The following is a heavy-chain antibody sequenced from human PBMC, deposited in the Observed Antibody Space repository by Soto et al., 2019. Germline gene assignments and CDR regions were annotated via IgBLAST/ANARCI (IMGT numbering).Heavy chain of an antibody. V-gene: IGHV1-69*01. CDR2: IVPLFNTT. CDR1: GGTFSSYA. J-gene: IGHJ4*02. CDR3: ARAPIDVVYSETSGFYEAVYFDS. D-gene: IGHD3-22*01. Sequence: QVQLVQSGAEVKKPGSSVRVSCKASGGTFSSYAMNWVRQAPGHGLEWLGGIVPLFNTTNYTQRFQGRVTITADESTRTAYLELSSLTSDDTGVYYCARAPIDVVYSETSGFYEAVYFDSWGQGTLVTVSS.